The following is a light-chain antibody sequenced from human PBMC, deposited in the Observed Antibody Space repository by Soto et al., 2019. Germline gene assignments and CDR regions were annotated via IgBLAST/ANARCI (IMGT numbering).Light chain of an antibody. CDR1: SGSVSTSYF. J-gene: IGLJ3*02. Sequence: QTVVTQEPSFSVSPGGTVPLTCGFSSGSVSTSYFPSWYQQTPGQAPRTLIYSTNTRSSGVPDRFSGSILGNKAALTITGAPSDDESDYYCVLYMGSGIWVFGGGTKVTVL. CDR2: STN. V-gene: IGLV8-61*01. CDR3: VLYMGSGIWV.